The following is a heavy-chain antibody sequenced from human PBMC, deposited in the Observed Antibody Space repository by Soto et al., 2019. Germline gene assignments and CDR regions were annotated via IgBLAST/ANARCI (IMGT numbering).Heavy chain of an antibody. CDR2: IYYSGST. D-gene: IGHD1-26*01. V-gene: IGHV4-31*03. CDR3: ERVRGGGPFDD. CDR1: GGSISSDCYY. J-gene: IGHJ4*02. Sequence: KTXETLSLTSTDSGGSISSDCYYWSWIRQHPGKGLEWIVYIYYSGSTYYNPSLKSRVTISVDTSKNQFSLKLSSVAAADTAVYYCERVRGGGPFDDWAQGTLVTVSS.